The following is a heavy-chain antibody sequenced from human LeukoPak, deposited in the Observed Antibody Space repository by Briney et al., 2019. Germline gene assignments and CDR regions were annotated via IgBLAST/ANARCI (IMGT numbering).Heavy chain of an antibody. CDR1: GGSMSSSTNS. D-gene: IGHD3-10*01. CDR2: IYLSGSI. Sequence: SETLSLTCSVSGGSMSSSTNSWGWIRQPPGKGLEWIGTIYLSGSIYYNPSLKSRVTISVDTSKNQFSLKLTSVTAADTAVYYCAISAYGSGSYYAWGQGTLVTVSS. CDR3: AISAYGSGSYYA. J-gene: IGHJ4*02. V-gene: IGHV4-39*07.